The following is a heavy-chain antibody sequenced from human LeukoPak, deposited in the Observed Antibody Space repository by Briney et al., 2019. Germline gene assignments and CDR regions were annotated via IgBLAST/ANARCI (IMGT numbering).Heavy chain of an antibody. J-gene: IGHJ5*02. CDR3: ATLGVVVPAAPPVQNWFDP. D-gene: IGHD2-2*01. CDR1: GFTFSSYS. CDR2: ISSSSSYI. V-gene: IGHV3-21*01. Sequence: GGSLRLSCAASGFTFSSYSMNWVRQAPGKGLEWVSSISSSSSYIYYADSVKGRFTISRDNAKNSLYLQMNSLRAEDTAVYYCATLGVVVPAAPPVQNWFDPWGQGTLVTVSS.